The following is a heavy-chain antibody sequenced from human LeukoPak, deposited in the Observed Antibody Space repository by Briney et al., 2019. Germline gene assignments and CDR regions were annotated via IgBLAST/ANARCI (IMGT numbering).Heavy chain of an antibody. D-gene: IGHD3-10*01. V-gene: IGHV4-59*01. CDR2: IYYSGST. J-gene: IGHJ2*01. CDR3: ARGDRGVTLVWYFDL. Sequence: PSETLSLTCTVSGGSISSYYWSWIRQPPGKGLEWFGYIYYSGSTNYNPSLKSRVTISVDTSKNQFSLKLSSVTAADTAVYYCARGDRGVTLVWYFDLWGRGTLVTVSS. CDR1: GGSISSYY.